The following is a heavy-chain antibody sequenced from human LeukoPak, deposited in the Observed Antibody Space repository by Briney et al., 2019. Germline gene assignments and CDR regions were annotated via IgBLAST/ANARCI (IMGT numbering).Heavy chain of an antibody. D-gene: IGHD3-22*01. CDR1: GGTFSNYI. V-gene: IGHV1-69*05. Sequence: ASVKVSCKASGGTFSNYIFNWVRQAPGQGLEWMGGIMPLFAAADYAQNFQGRVTITTDESTSTVYMELSRLRSEDMALYYCASHYYYDTFTYYERAPGWGQGTLVTVSS. CDR2: IMPLFAAA. J-gene: IGHJ4*02. CDR3: ASHYYYDTFTYYERAPG.